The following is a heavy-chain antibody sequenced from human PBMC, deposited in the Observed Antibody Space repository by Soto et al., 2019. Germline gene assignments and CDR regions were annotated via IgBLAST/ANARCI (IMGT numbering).Heavy chain of an antibody. CDR3: ARDQRYCSSTSCYGWCDP. CDR2: IYYSGST. J-gene: IGHJ5*02. D-gene: IGHD2-2*01. Sequence: PSETLSLTCTVSGGSISSYYWSWIRQPPGKGLEWIGYIYYSGSTNYNPSLKSRVTISVDTSKNQFSLKLSSVTAADTAVYYCARDQRYCSSTSCYGWCDPWGQGTLVTVS. V-gene: IGHV4-59*01. CDR1: GGSISSYY.